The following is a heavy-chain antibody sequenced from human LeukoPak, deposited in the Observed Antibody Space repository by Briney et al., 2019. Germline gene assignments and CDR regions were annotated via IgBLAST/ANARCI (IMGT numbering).Heavy chain of an antibody. J-gene: IGHJ5*02. D-gene: IGHD2-2*02. V-gene: IGHV5-51*01. CDR1: GYSFTSYW. CDR3: ARRYCSSTSCYSGRGTWFDP. Sequence: GESLKISCKGSGYSFTSYWIGWVRQMPGKGLEWMGIIYPGDSDTRYSPSFQGLVTISADKSISTAYLQWSSLKASDTAMYYCARRYCSSTSCYSGRGTWFDPWGQGTLVTVSS. CDR2: IYPGDSDT.